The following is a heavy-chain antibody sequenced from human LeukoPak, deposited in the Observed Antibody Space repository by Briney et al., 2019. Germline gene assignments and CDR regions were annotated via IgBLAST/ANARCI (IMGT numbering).Heavy chain of an antibody. CDR1: GFTFSSYA. D-gene: IGHD4-17*01. CDR3: ATTTVTTWYFDY. J-gene: IGHJ4*02. Sequence: GGSLRLSCAASGFTFSSYAMSWVRQAPGKGLEWVSAISGSGGSTYYADSVKGRFTISRDNSKDTLYLQMNSLRAEDTAVYYCATTTVTTWYFDYWGQGTLVTVSS. V-gene: IGHV3-23*01. CDR2: ISGSGGST.